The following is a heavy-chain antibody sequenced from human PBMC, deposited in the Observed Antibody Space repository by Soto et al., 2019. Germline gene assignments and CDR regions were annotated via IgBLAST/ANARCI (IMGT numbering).Heavy chain of an antibody. CDR3: AKDRKGHSSGFIV. CDR1: GFTFSSYA. J-gene: IGHJ4*02. Sequence: GSLRLSCAASGFTFSSYAMSWVRQAPGKGLEWVSAISGSGGSAYYADSVKGRFTISRDNSKNTLYLQMNSLRAEDTAVYYCAKDRKGHSSGFIVWGQGTLVTVSS. D-gene: IGHD6-19*01. V-gene: IGHV3-23*01. CDR2: ISGSGGSA.